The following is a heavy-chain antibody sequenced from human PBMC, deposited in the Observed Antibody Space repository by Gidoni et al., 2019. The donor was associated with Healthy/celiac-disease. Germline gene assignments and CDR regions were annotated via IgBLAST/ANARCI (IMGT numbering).Heavy chain of an antibody. D-gene: IGHD4-17*01. V-gene: IGHV4-30-2*01. J-gene: IGHJ4*02. Sequence: QLQLQESGSGLVTPSQTLSLTCAVSGCSISSGGYSWSWIRQPPGKGLEWIGYIYHSGSTYYNPSLKSRVTISVDRSKNQFSLKLSSVTAADTAVYYCARAHDYGDYVFDYWGQGTLVTVSS. CDR2: IYHSGST. CDR1: GCSISSGGYS. CDR3: ARAHDYGDYVFDY.